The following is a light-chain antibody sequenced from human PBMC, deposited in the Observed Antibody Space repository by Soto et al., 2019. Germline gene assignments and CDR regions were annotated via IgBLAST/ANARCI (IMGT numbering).Light chain of an antibody. J-gene: IGLJ2*01. CDR2: DND. V-gene: IGLV1-51*01. Sequence: SVLTQPPSVSAAPGQKVTISCSGSSSNIGNNFGSWYQQLPKTAPKLLIYDNDKRPSGIPDRFSGSKSGTSATLGITGLQTGDEADYYCGTWDSSLSAVVFGGGTQLTVL. CDR3: GTWDSSLSAVV. CDR1: SSNIGNNF.